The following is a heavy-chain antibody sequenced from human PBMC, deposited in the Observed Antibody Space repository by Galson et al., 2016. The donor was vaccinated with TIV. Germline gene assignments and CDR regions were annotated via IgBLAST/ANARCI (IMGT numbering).Heavy chain of an antibody. CDR2: ITSSGNHI. D-gene: IGHD2-15*01. J-gene: IGHJ6*02. Sequence: SLRLSCAASGFTFSSYRMNWVRQAPGKGLEWVSSITSSGNHIYYADSLKGRLTISRDNARNSLYLQMNSLRAEDTAVYHCAREGYCSGGTCYSAYYGMDVWGQGTTVTVSS. CDR1: GFTFSSYR. CDR3: AREGYCSGGTCYSAYYGMDV. V-gene: IGHV3-21*01.